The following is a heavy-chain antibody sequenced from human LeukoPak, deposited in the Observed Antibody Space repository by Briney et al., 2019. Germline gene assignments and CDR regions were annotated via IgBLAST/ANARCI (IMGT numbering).Heavy chain of an antibody. J-gene: IGHJ4*02. V-gene: IGHV3-74*01. CDR1: GVTGSTVW. D-gene: IGHD3-22*01. CDR3: VRDWGYDSSGYWQKYFDS. Sequence: PGGSLSLSGGTNGVTGSTVWMRWVRQAPGKGLVWVSRINHDGSSTNYADSVKGRFTISRDNAKNTLHLQMNSLRAEDTAVYYCVRDWGYDSSGYWQKYFDSWGQGTLVTVSS. CDR2: INHDGSST.